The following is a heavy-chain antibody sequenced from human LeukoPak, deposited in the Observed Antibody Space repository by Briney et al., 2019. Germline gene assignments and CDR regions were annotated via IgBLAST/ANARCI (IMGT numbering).Heavy chain of an antibody. CDR3: AKAPQWLTAYYFDY. CDR2: ISGSGGST. D-gene: IGHD6-19*01. CDR1: GFTFSSYA. J-gene: IGHJ4*02. V-gene: IGHV3-23*01. Sequence: GGSLRLSCAASGFTFSSYAMSWVRQAPGKGLEWVSAISGSGGSTYYADSVKGRFTISRDNSKNTPYLQMNSLRAEDTAVYYCAKAPQWLTAYYFDYWGQGTLVTVSS.